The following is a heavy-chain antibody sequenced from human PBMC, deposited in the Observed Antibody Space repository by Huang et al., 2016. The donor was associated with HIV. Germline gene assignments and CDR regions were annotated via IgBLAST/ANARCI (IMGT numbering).Heavy chain of an antibody. V-gene: IGHV4-39*01. J-gene: IGHJ4*02. CDR2: IFYPGTV. D-gene: IGHD3-10*01. CDR3: ARHRTSSYIDS. Sequence: QLQLQQSGPGLVKPSETLSLTCSVSGGSISSSGYYWEWIRQPPGKGLECVGSIFYPGTVYSNPSLKSRATISIDTSENRFSLNLTSVTAADTALYFCARHRTSSYIDSWGRGSLVTVSS. CDR1: GGSISSSGYY.